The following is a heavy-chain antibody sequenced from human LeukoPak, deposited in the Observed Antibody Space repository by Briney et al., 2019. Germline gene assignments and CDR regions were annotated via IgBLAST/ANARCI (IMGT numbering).Heavy chain of an antibody. V-gene: IGHV3-74*01. CDR2: IKSDGSST. J-gene: IGHJ4*02. CDR1: GFTLSGYW. Sequence: GGSLRLSCAACGFTLSGYWMHWVRQAPGKGLVWVSRIKSDGSSTSYADSAKGRFTISRDNAENTLYLQMNSLRAEDTAVYYCTRSDYFDYWGQGTLVTVS. CDR3: TRSDYFDY.